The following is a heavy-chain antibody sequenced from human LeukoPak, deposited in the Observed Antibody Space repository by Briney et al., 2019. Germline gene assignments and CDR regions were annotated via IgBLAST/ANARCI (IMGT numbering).Heavy chain of an antibody. Sequence: GGSLRLSCAASGFTFSSYAMSWVRQAPGKGLEWASAISGSGSSTYYADSVKGRFTISRDNSKNTLYLQMNSLRAEDTAVYYCAYAPFYDFWSGYHPDYWGQGTLVTVSS. J-gene: IGHJ4*02. CDR1: GFTFSSYA. CDR3: AYAPFYDFWSGYHPDY. D-gene: IGHD3-3*01. CDR2: ISGSGSST. V-gene: IGHV3-23*01.